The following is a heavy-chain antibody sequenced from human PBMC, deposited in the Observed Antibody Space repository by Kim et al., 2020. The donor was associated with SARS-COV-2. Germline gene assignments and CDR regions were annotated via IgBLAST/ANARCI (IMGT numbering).Heavy chain of an antibody. V-gene: IGHV3-30*01. D-gene: IGHD1-26*01. Sequence: YSEAGKGRVTISRDNSKNTLYLQRNSLRAEDTAVYYCAELKHSGIYYVDYWGQGTLVTVSS. J-gene: IGHJ4*02. CDR3: AELKHSGIYYVDY.